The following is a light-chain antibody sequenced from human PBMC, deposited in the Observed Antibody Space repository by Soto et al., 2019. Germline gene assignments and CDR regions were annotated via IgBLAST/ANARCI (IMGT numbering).Light chain of an antibody. CDR3: QQSYSTLMYT. CDR2: AAS. CDR1: QSISSY. Sequence: DIQMTQSPSSLSASVGDRVTITCRASQSISSYLNWYQQKPGKAPKLLIYAASSLQSGVPSRFSGSGSGTDFILTISSLQPEDFATYYCQQSYSTLMYTFGQGPKLEIK. V-gene: IGKV1-39*01. J-gene: IGKJ2*01.